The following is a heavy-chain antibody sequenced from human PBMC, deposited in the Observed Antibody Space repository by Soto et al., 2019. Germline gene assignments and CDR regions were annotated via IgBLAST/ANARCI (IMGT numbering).Heavy chain of an antibody. CDR2: IIPIFGTA. CDR3: ARDEDYGMDV. V-gene: IGHV1-69*13. Sequence: ASVKVSCKASGGTFSSYAISWVRQAPGQGLEWMGGIIPIFGTANHAQKFQGRVTITADESTSTAYMELSSLRSEDTAVYYCARDEDYGMDVWGQGTTVTVSS. J-gene: IGHJ6*02. CDR1: GGTFSSYA.